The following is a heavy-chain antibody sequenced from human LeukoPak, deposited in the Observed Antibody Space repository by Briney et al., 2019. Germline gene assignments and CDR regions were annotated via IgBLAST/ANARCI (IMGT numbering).Heavy chain of an antibody. J-gene: IGHJ5*02. CDR1: GFTFTSYW. Sequence: GSLRLSCAASGFTFTSYWMSWVRQAPGKGLEWVANIKQDGSEKYYVDSVKGRFTISRDNAKNSLDPQMNSLRAEDTAVYYCARIYLKQASASWGQGTLVTVSS. D-gene: IGHD3-16*02. CDR3: ARIYLKQASAS. V-gene: IGHV3-7*01. CDR2: IKQDGSEK.